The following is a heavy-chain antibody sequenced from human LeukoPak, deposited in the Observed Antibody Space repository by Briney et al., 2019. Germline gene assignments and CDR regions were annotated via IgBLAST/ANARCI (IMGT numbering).Heavy chain of an antibody. CDR2: IRYDGSNK. J-gene: IGHJ4*02. V-gene: IGHV3-30*02. Sequence: GGSLRLSCAASGFTFRSYGMHWVRQAPGKGLEWVAFIRYDGSNKYYADSVKGRFTISRDNSKNTLYLQMNSLRAEDTAVYYCAKDMEPAAGFFDYWGQGTLVTVSS. D-gene: IGHD6-13*01. CDR3: AKDMEPAAGFFDY. CDR1: GFTFRSYG.